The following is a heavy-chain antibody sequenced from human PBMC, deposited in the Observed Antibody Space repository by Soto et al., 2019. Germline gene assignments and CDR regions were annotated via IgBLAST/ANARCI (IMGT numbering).Heavy chain of an antibody. Sequence: ASVKVSCKASGYTFTSYGISWVRQAPGQGLEWMGWISAYNGNTNYAQKLQGRVTMTTDTSTSTAYMELRSLRSDDTAVYYCAREEGAGRYPYGMGVRGQVTRSTVSS. CDR2: ISAYNGNT. V-gene: IGHV1-18*01. CDR3: AREEGAGRYPYGMGV. D-gene: IGHD6-6*01. CDR1: GYTFTSYG. J-gene: IGHJ6*01.